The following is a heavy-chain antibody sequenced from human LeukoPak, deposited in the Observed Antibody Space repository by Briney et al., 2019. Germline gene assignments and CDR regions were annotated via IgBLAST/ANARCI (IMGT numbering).Heavy chain of an antibody. J-gene: IGHJ4*02. CDR2: ISYDGSNK. D-gene: IGHD6-13*01. V-gene: IGHV3-30*18. CDR1: GFTFSSYG. Sequence: PGGSLRLSCAASGFTFSSYGMHWVRQAPGKGLEWVAVISYDGSNKYYADSVKGRFTISRDNSKNTLYLQMNSLRAEDTAVYYCAKDLGIAAAGRTDYFDYWGQGTLDTVSS. CDR3: AKDLGIAAAGRTDYFDY.